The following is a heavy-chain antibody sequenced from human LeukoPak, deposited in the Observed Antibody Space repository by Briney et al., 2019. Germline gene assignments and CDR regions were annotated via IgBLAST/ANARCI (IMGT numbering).Heavy chain of an antibody. CDR2: IYHSGST. CDR3: ARDTRSGSGYGVRWFDP. J-gene: IGHJ5*02. Sequence: PSETLSLTYAVSGGSISSSNWWSWVRQPPGKGLEWIGEIYHSGSTNYNPSLKSRVTISVDKSKNQFSLKLSSVTAADTAVYYCARDTRSGSGYGVRWFDPWGQGTLVTVSS. CDR1: GGSISSSNW. V-gene: IGHV4-4*02. D-gene: IGHD3-22*01.